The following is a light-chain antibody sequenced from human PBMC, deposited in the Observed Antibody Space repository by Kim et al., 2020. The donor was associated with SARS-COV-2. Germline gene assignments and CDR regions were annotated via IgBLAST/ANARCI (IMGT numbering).Light chain of an antibody. J-gene: IGKJ2*01. V-gene: IGKV3-15*01. CDR3: QQYSDWPQ. Sequence: LSVSPGDEVTLSCRASQSVSTSVAWYQHKPGQAPRLLISGASTRAPGVPPRFRGSGSETEFTLSINSLQSEDFAVYYCQQYSDWPQFGQGTRLEI. CDR2: GAS. CDR1: QSVSTS.